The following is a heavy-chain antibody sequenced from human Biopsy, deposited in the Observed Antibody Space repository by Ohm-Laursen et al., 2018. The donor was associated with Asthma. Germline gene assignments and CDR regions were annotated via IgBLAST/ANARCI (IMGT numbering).Heavy chain of an antibody. J-gene: IGHJ4*02. D-gene: IGHD4-17*01. V-gene: IGHV1-69*06. CDR3: ASDFPKDYVRYNFQF. CDR1: GGMFGNYA. Sequence: GASVKVSCKVSGGMFGNYAISWVRQAPGLGLEWMGGISPIFGSSNYAQRFQGRVTITADIFTRTVYMELSSLSSDDTAVYYCASDFPKDYVRYNFQFWGQGTLVTVSS. CDR2: ISPIFGSS.